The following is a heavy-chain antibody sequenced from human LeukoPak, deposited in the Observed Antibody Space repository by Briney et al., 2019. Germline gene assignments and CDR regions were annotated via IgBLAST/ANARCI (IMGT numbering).Heavy chain of an antibody. CDR1: GGSFSGYY. J-gene: IGHJ4*02. D-gene: IGHD3-10*01. V-gene: IGHV4-34*01. Sequence: PSETLSLTCAVYGGSFSGYYWSWLRQPPGKGLEWIGEINDSGSTNYNPSLKSRVTISVDTSMNQFSLKLSSVTAADTAEYYCARGLWFGESRPYYYDYGGQGNLVTVST. CDR2: INDSGST. CDR3: ARGLWFGESRPYYYDY.